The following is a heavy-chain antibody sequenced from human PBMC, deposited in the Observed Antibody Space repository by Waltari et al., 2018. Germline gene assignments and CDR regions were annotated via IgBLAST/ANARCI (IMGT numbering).Heavy chain of an antibody. J-gene: IGHJ4*02. Sequence: EVQLVQSGAEVKKPGESLKISCKGSGYSFTSYWIGWVRQMPGKGLEWMGIIYPGDSDTRYSPSFQGKVTISADKSISTAYLQWSSLKASDTAMYYCARTYYDFWSGYRGFDYWGQGTLVTVSS. V-gene: IGHV5-51*01. CDR3: ARTYYDFWSGYRGFDY. CDR1: GYSFTSYW. CDR2: IYPGDSDT. D-gene: IGHD3-3*01.